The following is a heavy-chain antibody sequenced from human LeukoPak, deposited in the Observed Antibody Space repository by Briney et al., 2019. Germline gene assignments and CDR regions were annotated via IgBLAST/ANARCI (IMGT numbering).Heavy chain of an antibody. CDR3: ARVPYYYDSSGYYYFDY. J-gene: IGHJ4*02. D-gene: IGHD3-22*01. V-gene: IGHV1-2*02. CDR2: INPNSGGT. Sequence: GASVKVSCKTSGYTFTGYYMHWVRQAPGQGLEWMGWINPNSGGTNYAQKFQGRVTMTRDTSISTAYMELSRLRSDDTAVYYCARVPYYYDSSGYYYFDYWGQGTLVTVSS. CDR1: GYTFTGYY.